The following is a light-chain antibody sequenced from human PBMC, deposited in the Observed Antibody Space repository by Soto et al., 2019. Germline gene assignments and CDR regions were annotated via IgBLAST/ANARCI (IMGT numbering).Light chain of an antibody. CDR2: GAS. CDR1: QSVSSN. J-gene: IGKJ1*01. CDR3: QQYNNWPRGT. Sequence: EIVMTQSPATLSVSPGERATLSCRASQSVSSNLAWYQQKAGQAPRLLIHGASTRATGIPARFSGSGSGTEFTLTISSLQSEDFAIYYCQQYNNWPRGTFGQGTKVEIK. V-gene: IGKV3-15*01.